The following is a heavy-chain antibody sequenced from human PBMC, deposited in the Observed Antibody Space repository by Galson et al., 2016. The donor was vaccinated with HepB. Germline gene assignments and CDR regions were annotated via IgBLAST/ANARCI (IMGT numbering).Heavy chain of an antibody. D-gene: IGHD6-13*01. J-gene: IGHJ5*02. Sequence: SVKVSCKASGYTFNAYGISWVRQAPGQGLEWMGWVSTYNGKTNYAQKLQGRVTMTTDTSTSTASMELRSLRSDDTAVYYCARDSWYRTTWDREDHTWFDPWGQGTLVTVSS. CDR2: VSTYNGKT. CDR1: GYTFNAYG. V-gene: IGHV1-18*01. CDR3: ARDSWYRTTWDREDHTWFDP.